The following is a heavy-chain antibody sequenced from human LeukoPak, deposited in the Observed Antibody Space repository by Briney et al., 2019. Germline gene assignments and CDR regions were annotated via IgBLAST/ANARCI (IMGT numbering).Heavy chain of an antibody. CDR1: GLAFSNYA. CDR2: ISYDGSNK. Sequence: GRSLRLSCAASGLAFSNYAMHWVRQAPGKGLEWVAVISYDGSNKYYADSVKGRFSISRDNSKNTLYLQMNSLRAEDTAVYYCATGFRYVGYWGQGTLVTVSS. V-gene: IGHV3-30*04. CDR3: ATGFRYVGY. D-gene: IGHD1-14*01. J-gene: IGHJ4*02.